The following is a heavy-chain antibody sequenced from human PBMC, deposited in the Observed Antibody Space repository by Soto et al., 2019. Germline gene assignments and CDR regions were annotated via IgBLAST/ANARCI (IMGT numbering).Heavy chain of an antibody. V-gene: IGHV3-23*01. Sequence: GGSLRLSCTASAFTFSSYSMSWVRQVPGGGLEWVSTISGGGDSTYYTDSVKGRFTISRDNAKNTHYLQINDLRAEDTAVYYCAKDRAVLRFLEWLSGFDFWGQGTVVTVSS. D-gene: IGHD3-3*01. CDR2: ISGGGDST. J-gene: IGHJ4*02. CDR1: AFTFSSYS. CDR3: AKDRAVLRFLEWLSGFDF.